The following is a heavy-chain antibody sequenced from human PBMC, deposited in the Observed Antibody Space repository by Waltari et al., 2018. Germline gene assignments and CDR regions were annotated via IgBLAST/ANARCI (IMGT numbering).Heavy chain of an antibody. D-gene: IGHD6-19*01. J-gene: IGHJ6*02. V-gene: IGHV3-33*01. CDR3: ARWGDTAVAGSCYYYGMDV. CDR2: IWYDGSNK. Sequence: QVQLVESGGGVVQPGRSLRLSCAASGFTFSSYGMHWVRQAPGKGLEWVAGIWYDGSNKYYADSVKGRFAISRDNSKNTLYLQMNSLRAEDTAVYYCARWGDTAVAGSCYYYGMDVWGQGTTVTVSS. CDR1: GFTFSSYG.